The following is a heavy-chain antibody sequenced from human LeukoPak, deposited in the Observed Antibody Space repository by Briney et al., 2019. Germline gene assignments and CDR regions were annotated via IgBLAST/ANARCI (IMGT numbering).Heavy chain of an antibody. CDR2: IYHSGST. CDR3: ARRWEKHSLDV. J-gene: IGHJ6*04. V-gene: IGHV4-38-2*02. Sequence: PSETLSLTCTVSGYSISSGYYWGWIRQPPGKGLEWIGSIYHSGSTYYNPSLKSPVTTSVDTSKNQFSLKLSSVTATDAAVYYCARRWEKHSLDVWGKGTTVTVSS. CDR1: GYSISSGYY. D-gene: IGHD1-26*01.